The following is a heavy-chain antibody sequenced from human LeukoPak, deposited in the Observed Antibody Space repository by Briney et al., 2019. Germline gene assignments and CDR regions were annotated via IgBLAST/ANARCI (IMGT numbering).Heavy chain of an antibody. D-gene: IGHD5-12*01. CDR2: IYYSGST. J-gene: IGHJ4*02. CDR1: GGSISSGDYY. V-gene: IGHV4-61*08. Sequence: SQTLSLTCTVSGGSISSGDYYWSWIRQPPGKGLEWIGYIYYSGSTNYNPSLKSRVTISVDTSKNQFSLKLSSVTAADTAVYYCARGWAEGGYDFDYWGQGTLVTVSS. CDR3: ARGWAEGGYDFDY.